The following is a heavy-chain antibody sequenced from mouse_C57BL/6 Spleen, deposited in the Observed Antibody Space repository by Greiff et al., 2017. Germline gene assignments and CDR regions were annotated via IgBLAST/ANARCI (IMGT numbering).Heavy chain of an antibody. J-gene: IGHJ2*01. CDR1: GYTFTDYE. CDR3: TTRTPWDLDY. CDR2: IDPETGGT. Sequence: QVQLKESGAELVRPGASVTLSCKASGYTFTDYEMHWVKQTPVHGLEWLGAIDPETGGTAYNQKFKGKAILTADKSSSTAYMELRSLTSEDSAVYYCTTRTPWDLDYWGQGTTLTVSS. D-gene: IGHD4-1*01. V-gene: IGHV1-15*01.